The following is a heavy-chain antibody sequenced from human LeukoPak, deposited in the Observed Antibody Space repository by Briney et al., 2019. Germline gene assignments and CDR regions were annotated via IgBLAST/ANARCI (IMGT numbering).Heavy chain of an antibody. CDR1: GFTFSNYA. Sequence: SGGSLRLSCAASGFTFSNYAMSWVRQAPGKGPEWVSGVRGRGSTFYSDSVKGRFTISRDNTKNTVRLQMNSLRADDTAVYYCAKEEAEVGRPNFHSWGQGTLVTVSS. V-gene: IGHV3-23*01. J-gene: IGHJ4*02. CDR3: AKEEAEVGRPNFHS. CDR2: VRGRGST.